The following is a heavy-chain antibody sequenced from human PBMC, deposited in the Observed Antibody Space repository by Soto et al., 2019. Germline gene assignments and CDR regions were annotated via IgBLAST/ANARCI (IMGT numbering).Heavy chain of an antibody. CDR3: AKGDGSSGYYYHLDTSPIDY. V-gene: IGHV3-23*01. J-gene: IGHJ4*02. Sequence: GGSLRLSCAASGFTFSSYAMSWVRQAPGKGLEWVSAISGSGGSTYYADSVKGRFTISRANSKNTLYLQMNSLRAEDTAVYYCAKGDGSSGYYYHLDTSPIDYWGQGTLVTVSS. CDR1: GFTFSSYA. CDR2: ISGSGGST. D-gene: IGHD3-22*01.